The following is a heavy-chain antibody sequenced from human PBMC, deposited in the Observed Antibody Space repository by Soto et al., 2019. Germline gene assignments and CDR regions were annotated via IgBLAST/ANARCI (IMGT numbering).Heavy chain of an antibody. CDR3: AKGASYGSGSTYFAY. CDR1: GFTFSSYA. D-gene: IGHD3-10*01. CDR2: ISGSGGST. J-gene: IGHJ4*02. V-gene: IGHV3-23*01. Sequence: GGSLRLSCAASGFTFSSYALSWVRQAPGKGLEGVSAISGSGGSTYYADSVKGRFTISSDNSKNTRYLQMNSLRAEDTAVYYWAKGASYGSGSTYFAYWGQGTLVTVSS.